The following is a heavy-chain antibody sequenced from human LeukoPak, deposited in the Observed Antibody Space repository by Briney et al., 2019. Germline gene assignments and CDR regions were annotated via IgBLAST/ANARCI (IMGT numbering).Heavy chain of an antibody. Sequence: GRSLRLSCAASGFTFDDYAMHWVRQAPGEGLEWVSGISWNSGSIGYADSVKGRFTISRDNAKNSLYLQMNSLRAEDTALYYCAKGANVAVAGTYWFDPWGQGTLVTVSS. CDR3: AKGANVAVAGTYWFDP. D-gene: IGHD6-19*01. CDR2: ISWNSGSI. J-gene: IGHJ5*02. CDR1: GFTFDDYA. V-gene: IGHV3-9*01.